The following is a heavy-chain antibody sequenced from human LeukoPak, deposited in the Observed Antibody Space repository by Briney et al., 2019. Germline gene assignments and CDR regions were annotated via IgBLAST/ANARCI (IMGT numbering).Heavy chain of an antibody. CDR1: GFTFDDYG. V-gene: IGHV3-23*01. Sequence: GGSLRLSCAASGFTFDDYGMSWVRQAPGKGLEWVSAISGSGGSTYYADSVKGRFTISRDNSKNTLYLQMNSLRAEDTAVYYCAKTAHLDYYDSSGLFYWGQGTLVTVPS. CDR3: AKTAHLDYYDSSGLFY. CDR2: ISGSGGST. J-gene: IGHJ4*02. D-gene: IGHD3-22*01.